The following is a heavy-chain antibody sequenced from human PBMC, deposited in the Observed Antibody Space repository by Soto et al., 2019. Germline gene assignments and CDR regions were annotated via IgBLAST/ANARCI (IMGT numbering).Heavy chain of an antibody. CDR3: GRESGETRDYEAS. V-gene: IGHV4-4*07. J-gene: IGHJ5*02. CDR1: GGSISSYR. D-gene: IGHD4-17*01. Sequence: TSETLSLTCTVSGGSISSYRWSWIRQPAGKGLEWIGRLNTYGNTHYNPSLKSRVTVSVDTSRNQFFLTLRSVTAADSAVYHCGRESGETRDYEASWGQGSPVIVSS. CDR2: LNTYGNT.